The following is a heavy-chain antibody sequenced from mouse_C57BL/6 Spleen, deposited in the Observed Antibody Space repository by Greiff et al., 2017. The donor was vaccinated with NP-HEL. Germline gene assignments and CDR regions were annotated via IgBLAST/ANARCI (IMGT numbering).Heavy chain of an antibody. J-gene: IGHJ2*01. CDR1: GYTFTSYW. D-gene: IGHD2-2*01. CDR2: IYPSDSYT. V-gene: IGHV1-50*01. CDR3: ARREDMVTNYVDY. Sequence: QVQLQQPGAELVKPGASVKLSCKASGYTFTSYWMQWVKQRPGQGLEWIGEIYPSDSYTNYNQKFKGKATLTVDTSSSTAYMQLSSLTSEDSAVEYCARREDMVTNYVDYWGQGTTLTVSS.